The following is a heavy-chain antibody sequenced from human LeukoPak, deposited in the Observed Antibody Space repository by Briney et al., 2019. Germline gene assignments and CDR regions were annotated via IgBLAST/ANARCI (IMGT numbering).Heavy chain of an antibody. CDR2: IWYDGSNK. CDR1: GFTFSSYG. CDR3: ATVDTDAFDI. J-gene: IGHJ3*02. V-gene: IGHV3-33*01. Sequence: GGSLRLSCEAAGFTFSSYGMQWVRQAQGKGLEWVAVIWYDGSNKYYADSVTGRFTISRDNSKNTLYLQMNSLRAEDTAVYYCATVDTDAFDIWGQGTMVTVSS. D-gene: IGHD5-18*01.